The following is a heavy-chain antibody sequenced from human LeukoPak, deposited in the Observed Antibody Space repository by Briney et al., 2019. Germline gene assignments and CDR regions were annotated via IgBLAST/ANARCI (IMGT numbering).Heavy chain of an antibody. CDR3: ATSPGLGYSSSLTGVDY. Sequence: GESLKISCKGSGYSFTSYWIGWVRQMPGKGLEWMGIIYPGDSDTRYSPSFQGQVTISADKSISTAYLQWSSLRAEDTAVYYCATSPGLGYSSSLTGVDYWGQGTLVTVSS. J-gene: IGHJ4*02. D-gene: IGHD6-6*01. V-gene: IGHV5-51*01. CDR2: IYPGDSDT. CDR1: GYSFTSYW.